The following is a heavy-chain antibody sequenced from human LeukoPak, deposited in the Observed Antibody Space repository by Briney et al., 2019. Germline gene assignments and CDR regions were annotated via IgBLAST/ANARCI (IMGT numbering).Heavy chain of an antibody. J-gene: IGHJ4*02. V-gene: IGHV4-39*07. CDR3: ARLWYSSGWYRFNFDY. Sequence: PSETLSLTCTVSGGSISSSSYYWSWIRQPPGKGLEWIGEINHSGSTNYNPSLKSRFTISVDTSKNQFSLRLTSVTAADTAMYYCARLWYSSGWYRFNFDYWGQGTLVTVSS. CDR1: GGSISSSSYY. CDR2: INHSGST. D-gene: IGHD6-19*01.